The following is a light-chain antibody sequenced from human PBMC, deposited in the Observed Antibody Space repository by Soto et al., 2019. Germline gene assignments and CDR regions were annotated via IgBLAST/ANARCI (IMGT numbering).Light chain of an antibody. V-gene: IGKV1-5*01. Sequence: DIQMTQSHSTLSASVGDRVTITCRASQNINSWLAWHQQKPGKAPTLLIYYASRLQSGVPSRFSGSGSGTEFTLTISGLQPDDFATYYCQQYYSYSPWTFGQGTKVDIK. CDR3: QQYYSYSPWT. J-gene: IGKJ1*01. CDR1: QNINSW. CDR2: YAS.